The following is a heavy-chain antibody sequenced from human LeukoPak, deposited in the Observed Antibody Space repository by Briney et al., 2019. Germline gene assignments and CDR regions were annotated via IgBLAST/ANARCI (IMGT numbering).Heavy chain of an antibody. V-gene: IGHV1-69*13. Sequence: ASVKVSCKASGGTFSSYAISWVRQAPGQGLEWMGGIIPIFGTANYAQKFQGRVTITADESTSTAYMELSSLRSEDTAVHYCARGLLEWLPGIIKYYYYGMDVWGQGTTVTVS. D-gene: IGHD3-3*01. CDR3: ARGLLEWLPGIIKYYYYGMDV. CDR2: IIPIFGTA. CDR1: GGTFSSYA. J-gene: IGHJ6*02.